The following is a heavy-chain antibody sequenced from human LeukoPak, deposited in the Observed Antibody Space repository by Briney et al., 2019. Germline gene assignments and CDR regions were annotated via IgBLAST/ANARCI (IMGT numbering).Heavy chain of an antibody. CDR1: GFTFSSYW. CDR2: INGDGSST. Sequence: GGSLRLSCAASGFTFSSYWMHWVRQAPGKGLVWVSRINGDGSSTSYADSVKGRFTISRDNAKNTLYPQMNSLRAEDTAVYYCARDRGYVMDVWGQGTTVTVSS. CDR3: ARDRGYVMDV. V-gene: IGHV3-74*01. J-gene: IGHJ6*02. D-gene: IGHD5-24*01.